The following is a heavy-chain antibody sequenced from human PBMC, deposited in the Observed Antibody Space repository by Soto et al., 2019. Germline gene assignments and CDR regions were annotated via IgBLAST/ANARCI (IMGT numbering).Heavy chain of an antibody. Sequence: PSETLSLTCTVSGGSISSSSYYWGWIRQPPGKGLEWIGSIYYSGSTYYNPSLKSRVTISVDTSKSQFSLKLSSVTAADTAVYYCARQSPDYYGSGRYPDYWGQGTLVTVSS. CDR2: IYYSGST. V-gene: IGHV4-39*01. J-gene: IGHJ4*02. D-gene: IGHD3-10*01. CDR1: GGSISSSSYY. CDR3: ARQSPDYYGSGRYPDY.